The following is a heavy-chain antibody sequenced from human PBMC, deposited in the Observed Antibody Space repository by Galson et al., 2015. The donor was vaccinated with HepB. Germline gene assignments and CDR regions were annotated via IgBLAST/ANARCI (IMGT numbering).Heavy chain of an antibody. Sequence: SLRLSCAASGFTFSNYNMNWVRQPPGKGLEWVSSISSNSDYIYYADSVKGRFTISRDNAKNSLYLQLNSLRVEDTAVYYCARDCGIAVAGTWYFDPRCQGSLATVS. CDR3: ARDCGIAVAGTWYFDP. V-gene: IGHV3-21*01. CDR2: ISSNSDYI. D-gene: IGHD6-19*01. CDR1: GFTFSNYN. J-gene: IGHJ4*02.